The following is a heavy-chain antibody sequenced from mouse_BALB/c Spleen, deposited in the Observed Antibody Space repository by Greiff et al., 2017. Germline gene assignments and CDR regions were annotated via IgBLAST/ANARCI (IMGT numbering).Heavy chain of an antibody. J-gene: IGHJ2*01. D-gene: IGHD2-4*01. CDR1: GFTFSSYA. CDR3: ARHRGYDYYYFDY. Sequence: DVKLVESGGGLVKPGGSLKLSCAASGFTFSSYAMSWVRQTPEKRLEWVATISSGGSYTYYPDSVKGRFTISRDNAKNTLYLQMSSLRSEDTAMYYCARHRGYDYYYFDYWGQGTTLTVSS. CDR2: ISSGGSYT. V-gene: IGHV5-9-3*01.